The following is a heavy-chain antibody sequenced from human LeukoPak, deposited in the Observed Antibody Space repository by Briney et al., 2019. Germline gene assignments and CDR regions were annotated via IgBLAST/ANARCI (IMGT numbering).Heavy chain of an antibody. CDR2: ISYRGST. J-gene: IGHJ4*02. D-gene: IGHD2-15*01. Sequence: SETLSLTCTVSGGSISNSGGFYWSWIRQHPGDDLEWIGFISYRGSTYYNPSLKSRVSMSVDTSRSQFSLRLTSVTDDDTAVYYCARISQSSGGFYYWGQGTLVTVSS. V-gene: IGHV4-31*02. CDR3: ARISQSSGGFYY. CDR1: GGSISNSGGFY.